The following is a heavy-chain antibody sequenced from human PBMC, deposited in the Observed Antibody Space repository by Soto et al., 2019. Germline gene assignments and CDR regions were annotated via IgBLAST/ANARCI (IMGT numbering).Heavy chain of an antibody. CDR1: GYTFTSYA. V-gene: IGHV1-3*01. J-gene: IGHJ6*03. Sequence: GASVKVSCKASGYTFTSYAMHWVRQAPGQRLEWMGWINAGNGNTKYSQKFQGRVTITRDTSASTAYMELSSLRSEDTAVYYCASGVDILTGSPPGCYHYYMDVWGKGTTVTVSS. CDR2: INAGNGNT. CDR3: ASGVDILTGSPPGCYHYYMDV. D-gene: IGHD3-9*01.